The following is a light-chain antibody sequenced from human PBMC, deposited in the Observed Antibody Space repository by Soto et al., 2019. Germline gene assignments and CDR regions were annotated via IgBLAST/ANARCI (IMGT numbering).Light chain of an antibody. V-gene: IGKV3-20*01. CDR3: QHYNELPLT. J-gene: IGKJ4*01. CDR1: QSVSNNY. CDR2: GAS. Sequence: EIVLTQSPGTLSLSPGERATLSCRASQSVSNNYLAWYQQKPGQAPRLLIYGASNRATGIPDRFSGSGSGTDFTLTISRLAPEDFAVYYCQHYNELPLTFGGGTKVDIK.